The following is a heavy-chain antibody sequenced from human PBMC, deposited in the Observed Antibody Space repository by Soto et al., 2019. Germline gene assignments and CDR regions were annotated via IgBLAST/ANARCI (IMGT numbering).Heavy chain of an antibody. J-gene: IGHJ5*02. CDR2: FSWNSGSI. V-gene: IGHV3-9*01. CDR3: AKDIAAAGTRVFDP. D-gene: IGHD6-13*01. CDR1: GFTFDDYA. Sequence: EVQLVESGGGLVQPGRSLRLSCAASGFTFDDYAMHWVRQAPGKGLEWVSGFSWNSGSIGYADSVKGRFTISRDNAKNSLYLQMNSLRAEDTALYYCAKDIAAAGTRVFDPWGQGTLVTVSS.